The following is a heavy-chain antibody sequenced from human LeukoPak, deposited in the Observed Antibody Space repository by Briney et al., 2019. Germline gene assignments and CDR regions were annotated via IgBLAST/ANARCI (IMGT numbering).Heavy chain of an antibody. CDR1: GFIISSYW. D-gene: IGHD3-10*02. CDR2: IKQDGSEK. J-gene: IGHJ6*04. Sequence: GGSLRLSCAASGFIISSYWMSWVRQAPGKGLEWVANIKQDGSEKYYVDSVKGRFTISRDNAKNSLYLQMNSLRAEDTAVYYCAELGITMIGGVWGKGTTVTISS. CDR3: AELGITMIGGV. V-gene: IGHV3-7*01.